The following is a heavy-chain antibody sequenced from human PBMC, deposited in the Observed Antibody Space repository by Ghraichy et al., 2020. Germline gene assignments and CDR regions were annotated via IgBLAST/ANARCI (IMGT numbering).Heavy chain of an antibody. CDR1: AFTFSTYN. D-gene: IGHD2-2*01. V-gene: IGHV3-21*01. Sequence: GGSLRLSCTASAFTFSTYNMNWVRQAPGKGLEWVSSINTSSSSIYNTDSVKGRFTISRDNDKNKLYLHMNSLRAEDTAVYYCARDCSSTRCFADALDLWGQEPVVTVSS. CDR2: INTSSSSI. J-gene: IGHJ3*01. CDR3: ARDCSSTRCFADALDL.